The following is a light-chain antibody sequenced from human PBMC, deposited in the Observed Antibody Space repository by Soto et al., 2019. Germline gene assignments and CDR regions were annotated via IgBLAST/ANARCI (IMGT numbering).Light chain of an antibody. CDR2: DVS. V-gene: IGLV2-11*01. J-gene: IGLJ2*01. CDR3: GSYAGSYTHVV. CDR1: SSDVGGYHY. Sequence: QSALTQPRSVSGSPGQSVTISCTGTSSDVGGYHYVSWYQQHPGKAPKLMSDDVSKRPSGVPDRFSGSKSGNTASLTISGLQAEDEADYYCGSYAGSYTHVVFGGGTKLTVL.